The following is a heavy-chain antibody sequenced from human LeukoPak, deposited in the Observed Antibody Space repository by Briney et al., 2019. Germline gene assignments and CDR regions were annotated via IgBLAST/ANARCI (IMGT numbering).Heavy chain of an antibody. D-gene: IGHD2-15*01. CDR2: INAGNGNT. J-gene: IGHJ6*02. Sequence: GASVKVSCKASGYTFTSYAMHWVRQAPGQRLEWMGWINAGNGNTKYSQKFQGRVTTTRDTSASTAYMELSSLRSEDTAVYYCARDAMVASPGLYYYGMDVWGQGTTVTVSS. V-gene: IGHV1-3*01. CDR1: GYTFTSYA. CDR3: ARDAMVASPGLYYYGMDV.